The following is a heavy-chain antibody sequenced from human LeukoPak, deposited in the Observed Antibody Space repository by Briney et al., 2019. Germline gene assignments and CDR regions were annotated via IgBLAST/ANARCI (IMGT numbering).Heavy chain of an antibody. V-gene: IGHV4-39*07. CDR3: AAAAVAVDY. CDR1: GGSISSSSYY. D-gene: IGHD6-19*01. CDR2: IYHSGST. Sequence: SETLSLTCTVSGGSISSSSYYWGWIRQPPGKGLEWIGSIYHSGSTNYNPSLKSRLTLSVDKSKNQFSLKLSSVTAADTAVYYCAAAAVAVDYWGQGTLVTVSS. J-gene: IGHJ4*02.